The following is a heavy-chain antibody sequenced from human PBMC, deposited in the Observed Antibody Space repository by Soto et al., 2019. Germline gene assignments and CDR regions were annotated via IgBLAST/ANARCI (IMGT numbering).Heavy chain of an antibody. Sequence: ASVKVSCKASGYTFTSYDIIWVLQATGQGLEWMGWMNPNSSNQGYAQKFQGRVTMTRNTSISTAYMQLSSLRSEDTAVDYYAGGYSSGWYVAYYCYGMDVWGQGTTVTVSS. J-gene: IGHJ6*02. CDR1: GYTFTSYD. V-gene: IGHV1-8*01. CDR3: AGGYSSGWYVAYYCYGMDV. D-gene: IGHD6-19*01. CDR2: MNPNSSNQ.